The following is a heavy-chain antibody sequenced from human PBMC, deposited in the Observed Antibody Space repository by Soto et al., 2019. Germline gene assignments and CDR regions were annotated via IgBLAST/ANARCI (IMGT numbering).Heavy chain of an antibody. CDR1: GFTFSSYA. D-gene: IGHD3-3*01. V-gene: IGHV3-23*01. CDR3: AKDEKATYYDFWSGYYWGPYGMDV. Sequence: GGSLRLSCAASGFTFSSYAMSWVRQAPGKGLEWVSAISGSGGSTYYADSVKGRFTISRDNSKNTLYLQMNSLRAEDTAVYYCAKDEKATYYDFWSGYYWGPYGMDVWGQGTTVTVSS. CDR2: ISGSGGST. J-gene: IGHJ6*02.